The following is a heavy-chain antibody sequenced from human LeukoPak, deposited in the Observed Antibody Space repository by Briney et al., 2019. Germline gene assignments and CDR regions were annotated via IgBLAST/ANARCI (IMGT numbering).Heavy chain of an antibody. J-gene: IGHJ4*02. Sequence: PGGSLRLSCAASGFTFSSYAMSWVRQAPGKGLEWVSAISGSGGSTYYADSVKGRFTIPRDNSKNTLYLQMNSLRAEDAAVYYCAKERQWLGGYFDYWGQGTLVTVSS. CDR2: ISGSGGST. CDR3: AKERQWLGGYFDY. D-gene: IGHD6-19*01. V-gene: IGHV3-23*01. CDR1: GFTFSSYA.